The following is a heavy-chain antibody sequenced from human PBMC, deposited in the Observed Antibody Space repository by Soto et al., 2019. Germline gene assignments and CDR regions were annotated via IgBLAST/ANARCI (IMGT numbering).Heavy chain of an antibody. CDR2: ISAYTGNT. Sequence: QVQLVQSGAEVKKPGASVKVSCKASGYTFTSYGISWVRQAPGQGLEWMGWISAYTGNTNYAQKLQGRVTMTTDTSTSTAYMELRSLRSDDTAVYYCARDATYYDILTGYIPPYYYYGMDVWGQGTTVTVSS. J-gene: IGHJ6*02. V-gene: IGHV1-18*01. D-gene: IGHD3-9*01. CDR1: GYTFTSYG. CDR3: ARDATYYDILTGYIPPYYYYGMDV.